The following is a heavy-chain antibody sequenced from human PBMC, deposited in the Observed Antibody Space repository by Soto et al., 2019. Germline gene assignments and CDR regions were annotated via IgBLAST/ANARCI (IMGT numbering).Heavy chain of an antibody. CDR3: AHRRDTAGGNWFDP. J-gene: IGHJ5*02. V-gene: IGHV2-5*02. CDR2: IYWADDE. Sequence: QITLKESGPTLVKPTQTLTLTCTFSGFSLSTSGVGVAWIRQPPGEALEWLALIYWADDERYSPSLKSRLTITKVPSESQLVLTMTDMDPVDTATYYCAHRRDTAGGNWFDPWGQGTLVTVAS. D-gene: IGHD5-18*01. CDR1: GFSLSTSGVG.